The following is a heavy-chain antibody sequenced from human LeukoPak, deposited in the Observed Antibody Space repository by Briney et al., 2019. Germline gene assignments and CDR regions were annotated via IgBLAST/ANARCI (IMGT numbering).Heavy chain of an antibody. D-gene: IGHD4-17*01. J-gene: IGHJ6*03. CDR3: AKDQTTVTYYCYYYMDV. Sequence: HPGGSLRLSCAASGFTFSSYAMSWVRQAPGKGLEWVSAISGSGGSTYYADSVKGRFTISRDNSKNTLYLQMNSLRAEDTAVYYCAKDQTTVTYYCYYYMDVWGKGTTVTVSS. V-gene: IGHV3-23*01. CDR2: ISGSGGST. CDR1: GFTFSSYA.